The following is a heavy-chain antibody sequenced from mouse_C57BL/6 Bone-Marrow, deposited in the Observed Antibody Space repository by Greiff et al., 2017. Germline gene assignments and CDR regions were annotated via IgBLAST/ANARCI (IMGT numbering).Heavy chain of an antibody. V-gene: IGHV1-72*01. CDR1: GYTFTSYW. CDR3: ARGGVVPFDY. J-gene: IGHJ2*01. D-gene: IGHD1-1*01. Sequence: QVQLQQPGAELVKPGASVKLSCKASGYTFTSYWMHWVKQRPGRGLEWIGRIEPNSGGTKYNEKFKSKATLTVDKPSSTAYMQLSSLKSEDSAVYYGARGGVVPFDYWGQGTTLTVSS. CDR2: IEPNSGGT.